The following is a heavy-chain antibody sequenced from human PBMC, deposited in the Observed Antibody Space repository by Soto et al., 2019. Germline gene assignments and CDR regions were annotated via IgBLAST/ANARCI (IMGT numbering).Heavy chain of an antibody. CDR1: GGTFSSYA. CDR2: IIPIFGTA. J-gene: IGHJ6*02. CDR3: ATASSNSGDCLYYFYGMDV. D-gene: IGHD4-17*01. Sequence: SVKVSCKASGGTFSSYAISWVRQAPGQGLEWMGGIIPIFGTANYAQKFQGRVTITADKSTSTAYMEQSSLRSEDTAVYYYATASSNSGDCLYYFYGMDVCGQGTTAILSS. V-gene: IGHV1-69*06.